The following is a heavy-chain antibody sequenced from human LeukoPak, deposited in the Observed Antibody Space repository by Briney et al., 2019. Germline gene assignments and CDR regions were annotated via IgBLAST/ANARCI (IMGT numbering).Heavy chain of an antibody. V-gene: IGHV3-23*01. CDR2: ISGPGSST. Sequence: GGSLRFSCAASGFTFSTYAMRWVRQAPGKGLEWVSAISGPGSSTYYADPVKGRFTISRDNSKSTLYLQMSSLRAEDTAVYYCTKGDLTTGIDYWGQGTLVTVSS. CDR1: GFTFSTYA. J-gene: IGHJ4*02. D-gene: IGHD2-8*02. CDR3: TKGDLTTGIDY.